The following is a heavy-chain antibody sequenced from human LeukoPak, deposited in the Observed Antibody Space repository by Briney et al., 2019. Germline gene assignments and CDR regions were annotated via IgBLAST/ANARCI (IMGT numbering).Heavy chain of an antibody. CDR1: GGSIRSYY. D-gene: IGHD5-24*01. Sequence: SETLSLTCTVSGGSIRSYYWSWLRQPPGKGLEWIGFIYYSGSTNYNPSLKSRVTISADTSKNQFSLRVTSVTAADTAVYYCARGWRDGYNFRYWGQGALVTVSS. CDR2: IYYSGST. V-gene: IGHV4-59*08. CDR3: ARGWRDGYNFRY. J-gene: IGHJ4*02.